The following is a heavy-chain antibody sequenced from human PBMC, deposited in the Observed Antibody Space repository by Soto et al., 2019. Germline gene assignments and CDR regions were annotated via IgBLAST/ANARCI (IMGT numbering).Heavy chain of an antibody. CDR2: IRSKAYGGTT. CDR1: GFTFGDYA. Sequence: GGSLRLSCTASGFTFGDYAMSWFRQAPGKGLEWVGFIRSKAYGGTTEYAASVKGRFTISRDNSKNTLYLQMNSLRAEDTAVYYCARDGGGVVVTQTFDIWGQGTMVTVSS. D-gene: IGHD2-21*02. CDR3: ARDGGGVVVTQTFDI. V-gene: IGHV3-49*03. J-gene: IGHJ3*02.